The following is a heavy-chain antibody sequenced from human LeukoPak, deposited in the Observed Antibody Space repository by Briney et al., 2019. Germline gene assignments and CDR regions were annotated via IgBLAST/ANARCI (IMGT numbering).Heavy chain of an antibody. Sequence: HAGGSLRLSCAASGFNVSSNYMSWVRQAPGKGLEWVSVIYSGGNTYYADSVKGRFTISRDDSKNTLYLQMNSLRAEDTAVYYCARAGGFWSGYGMDVWGQGTTVTVSS. J-gene: IGHJ6*02. D-gene: IGHD3-3*01. CDR3: ARAGGFWSGYGMDV. CDR1: GFNVSSNY. CDR2: IYSGGNT. V-gene: IGHV3-53*01.